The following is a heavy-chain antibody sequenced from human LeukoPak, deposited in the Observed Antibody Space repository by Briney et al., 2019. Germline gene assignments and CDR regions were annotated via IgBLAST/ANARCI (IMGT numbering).Heavy chain of an antibody. CDR2: ISYDGSNK. D-gene: IGHD6-19*01. CDR3: ASPIGAGIAVAGLDY. V-gene: IGHV3-30*04. CDR1: GFTFSRYA. Sequence: GRSLRLSCAASGFTFSRYAMHWVRQAPGKGLEWVAVISYDGSNKYYADSVKGRFTISRDNSKNTLYLQMNSLRAEDTAVYYCASPIGAGIAVAGLDYWGQGTLVTVSS. J-gene: IGHJ4*02.